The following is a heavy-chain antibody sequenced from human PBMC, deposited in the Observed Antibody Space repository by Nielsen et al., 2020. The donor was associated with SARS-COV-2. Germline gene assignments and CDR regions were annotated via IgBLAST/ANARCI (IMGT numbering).Heavy chain of an antibody. CDR3: ARDLTFGAYWFDP. CDR1: GFTFSSYA. CDR2: MWYHGGDE. V-gene: IGHV3-33*08. J-gene: IGHJ5*02. D-gene: IGHD3/OR15-3a*01. Sequence: GGSLRLSCAASGFTFSSYAMSWVRQAPGKGLEWVAHMWYHGGDENYADSVRGRFTISRDLSKNTVYLQMSSLRVEDTAVYYCARDLTFGAYWFDPWSQGTLVTVSS.